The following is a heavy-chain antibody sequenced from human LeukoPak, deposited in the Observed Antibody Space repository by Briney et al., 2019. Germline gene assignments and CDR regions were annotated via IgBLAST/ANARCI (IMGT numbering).Heavy chain of an antibody. CDR3: ARIGISGSYWDFDQ. D-gene: IGHD1-26*01. CDR2: IDPNSGGT. V-gene: IGHV1-2*02. CDR1: GFTFTAYY. Sequence: ASVKVSCKASGFTFTAYYMHWVRQAPRQGLEWMGWIDPNSGGTYYARHFQGRVAMTRDTSISTAYMELSSLRSDDTAVYYCARIGISGSYWDFDQWGQGTLVTVSS. J-gene: IGHJ4*02.